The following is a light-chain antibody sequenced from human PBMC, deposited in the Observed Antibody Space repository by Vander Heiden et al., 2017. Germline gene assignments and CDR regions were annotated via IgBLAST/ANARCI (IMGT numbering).Light chain of an antibody. V-gene: IGKV1-9*01. Sequence: DIQLTQSPSFMSASVGDRVPITCRASQGISSYLAWYQQTPGKAPKLLISSASALQSGVPSRFSGRGSGTEFTLTINSLQPEDSATFYCERLNNFPLTFGGGTKVEI. CDR1: QGISSY. CDR3: ERLNNFPLT. CDR2: SAS. J-gene: IGKJ4*01.